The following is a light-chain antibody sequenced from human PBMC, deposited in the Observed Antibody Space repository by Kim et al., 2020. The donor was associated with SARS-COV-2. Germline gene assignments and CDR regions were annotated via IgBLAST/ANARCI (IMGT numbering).Light chain of an antibody. CDR1: SSDVGVYNY. V-gene: IGLV2-11*01. CDR2: DVS. J-gene: IGLJ1*01. CDR3: CSYAGSFTFFV. Sequence: QSVAISCTGTSSDVGVYNYVSWYQQHPGKAPQLMIYDVSKRPSGVPDRFSGSKSGNTASLTISGLQAEDEADYYCCSYAGSFTFFVFGTGTKVTVL.